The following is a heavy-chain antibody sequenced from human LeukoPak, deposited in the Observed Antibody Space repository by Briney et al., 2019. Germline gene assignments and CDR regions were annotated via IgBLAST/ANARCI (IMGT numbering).Heavy chain of an antibody. CDR1: GGTFSSYA. CDR2: IIPIFGTA. Sequence: SVKVSCKASGGTFSSYAISWVRQAPGQGLEWMGGIIPIFGTANYAQKFQGRVTITADESTSTAYMELSSLRSEDTAVYYCARSHEGPDGTMRPFDYWGQGTLVTVSS. V-gene: IGHV1-69*13. J-gene: IGHJ4*02. D-gene: IGHD5-24*01. CDR3: ARSHEGPDGTMRPFDY.